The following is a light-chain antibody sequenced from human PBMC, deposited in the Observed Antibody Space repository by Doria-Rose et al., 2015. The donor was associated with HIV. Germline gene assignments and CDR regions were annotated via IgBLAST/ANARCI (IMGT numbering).Light chain of an antibody. CDR1: SSDVGAYNY. J-gene: IGLJ3*02. Sequence: ASVSGSPGQSITISCTGTSSDVGAYNYVSWYQQHPGKAPNLMIYDVNNRPSGVSNRFSGSKSGNTASLIISGLQAEDEADYYCSSYTTSSTWVVGGGTKVTVL. V-gene: IGLV2-14*03. CDR3: SSYTTSSTWV. CDR2: DVN.